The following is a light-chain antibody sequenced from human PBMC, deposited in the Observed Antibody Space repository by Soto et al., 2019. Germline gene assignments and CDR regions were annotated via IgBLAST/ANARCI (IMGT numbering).Light chain of an antibody. J-gene: IGKJ1*01. CDR2: GAS. Sequence: EIVMTQSPATLSVSPGERATLSCRASQSVSSNLAWYQQKPGQAPRLLIYGASTRATGIPARFSGSGSGTEFIFTISSPQSEDFAVYYCQQYNDWPRTFGQGTKV. V-gene: IGKV3-15*01. CDR1: QSVSSN. CDR3: QQYNDWPRT.